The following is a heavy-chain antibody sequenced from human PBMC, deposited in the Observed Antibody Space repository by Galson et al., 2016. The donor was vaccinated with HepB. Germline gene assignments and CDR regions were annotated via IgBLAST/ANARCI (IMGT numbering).Heavy chain of an antibody. CDR3: SRHDLFGNWFDP. V-gene: IGHV4-39*01. Sequence: SETLSLTCTVSGASITSSNYYWAWIRPPPGRGLEWIGSVYYGGLAFYKPSLESRLTISIDTSKSQFSLRLSSVTAADTALYYCSRHDLFGNWFDPWGQGTLVTVSS. D-gene: IGHD3-10*01. J-gene: IGHJ5*02. CDR2: VYYGGLA. CDR1: GASITSSNYY.